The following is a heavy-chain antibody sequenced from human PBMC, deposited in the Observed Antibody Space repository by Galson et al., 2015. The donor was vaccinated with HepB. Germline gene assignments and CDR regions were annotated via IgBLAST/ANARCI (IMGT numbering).Heavy chain of an antibody. CDR1: GFTFSNFG. Sequence: SLRLSCAASGFTFSNFGMHWVRQAPGKGLEWVAVIWHDGSNIQYGESVKGRFTISRDNSKSALNLQVESLRVEDTAVYYCARGELLTGVGAFDIRGQGTMVIVSS. CDR3: ARGELLTGVGAFDI. V-gene: IGHV3-33*01. CDR2: IWHDGSNI. D-gene: IGHD3-10*01. J-gene: IGHJ3*02.